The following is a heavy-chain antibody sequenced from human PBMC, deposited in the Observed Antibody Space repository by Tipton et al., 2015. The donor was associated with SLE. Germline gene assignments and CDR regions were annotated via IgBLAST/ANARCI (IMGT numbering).Heavy chain of an antibody. D-gene: IGHD3-22*01. CDR1: GGSISSYY. J-gene: IGHJ4*02. CDR3: ARDRYYYDSSGYYFDY. Sequence: GLVKPSETLSLTCTVSGGSISSYYWSWIRQPPGKGLEWIGYIYYSGSTNYNPSLKSRVTISVDTSKNQFPLKLSSVTAADTAVYYCARDRYYYDSSGYYFDYWGQGTLVTVSS. CDR2: IYYSGST. V-gene: IGHV4-59*01.